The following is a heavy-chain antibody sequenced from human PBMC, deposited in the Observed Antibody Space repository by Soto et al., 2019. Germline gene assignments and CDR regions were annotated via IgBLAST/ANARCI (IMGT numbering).Heavy chain of an antibody. CDR3: ARLPNDRMGWFDP. Sequence: QVQLVQSGVEVKKPGASVKVSCKASGYTFTSYGISWVRQAPGQGLEWMAWISAYNGNTQYAQKVQGRVTMTTDTSTSTAYRELRSVRSDDTAVYYCARLPNDRMGWFDPWGQGTLVTVSS. CDR2: ISAYNGNT. J-gene: IGHJ5*02. V-gene: IGHV1-18*01. D-gene: IGHD3-22*01. CDR1: GYTFTSYG.